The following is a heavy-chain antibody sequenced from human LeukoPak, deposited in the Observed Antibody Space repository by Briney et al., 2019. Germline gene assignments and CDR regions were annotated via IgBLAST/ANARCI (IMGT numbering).Heavy chain of an antibody. D-gene: IGHD3-10*01. J-gene: IGHJ5*02. Sequence: PSETLSLTCTVSGGSISSYYWSWIRQPPGKGLEWIGYIYYSGGTNYNPSLKSRVTISVDTSKNQFSLKLSSVTAADTAVYYCVRTTYYYLSGSFFPSNWFDPWGQGTLVTVSS. CDR1: GGSISSYY. CDR3: VRTTYYYLSGSFFPSNWFDP. V-gene: IGHV4-59*08. CDR2: IYYSGGT.